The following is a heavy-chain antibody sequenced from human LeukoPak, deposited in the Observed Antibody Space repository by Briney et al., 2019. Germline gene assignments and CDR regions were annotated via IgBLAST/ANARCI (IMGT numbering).Heavy chain of an antibody. D-gene: IGHD4-17*01. CDR1: GFTFSSHS. J-gene: IGHJ4*02. V-gene: IGHV3-48*01. CDR3: ARSGEDYGDFKNYLDY. Sequence: GGSLRLSCAASGFTFSSHSMNWVRQAPGKGLEWVSYISSSGSTIYYADSVKGRFSISRDNAKNSLHLQMNSLRAEDTALYHCARSGEDYGDFKNYLDYWGQGTLVTVSS. CDR2: ISSSGSTI.